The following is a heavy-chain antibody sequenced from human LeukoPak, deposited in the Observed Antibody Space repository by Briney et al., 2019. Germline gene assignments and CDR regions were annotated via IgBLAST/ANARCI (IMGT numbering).Heavy chain of an antibody. CDR3: ARADSSSWYYFDY. Sequence: ASVKVSCKASGYTFTSYYMHWVRQAPGQGLEWMGWINPNSGGTNYAQKFQGRVTMTRDTSISTAYMELSRLRSDDTAVYYCARADSSSWYYFDYWGQGTLVTVSS. CDR2: INPNSGGT. V-gene: IGHV1-2*02. CDR1: GYTFTSYY. D-gene: IGHD6-13*01. J-gene: IGHJ4*02.